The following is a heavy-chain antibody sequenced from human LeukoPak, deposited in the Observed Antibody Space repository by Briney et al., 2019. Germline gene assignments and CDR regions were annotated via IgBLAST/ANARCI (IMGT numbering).Heavy chain of an antibody. CDR3: ARELWFGELTYVDY. CDR2: IYHSGST. V-gene: IGHV4-30-2*01. J-gene: IGHJ4*02. D-gene: IGHD3-10*01. CDR1: GGSISSGGYY. Sequence: SETLSLTCTVSGGSISSGGYYWSWIRQPPGKGLEWIGYIYHSGSTYYNPSLKSRVTISVDRSKNQFSLKLSSVTAADTAVYYCARELWFGELTYVDYWGQGTLVTVSS.